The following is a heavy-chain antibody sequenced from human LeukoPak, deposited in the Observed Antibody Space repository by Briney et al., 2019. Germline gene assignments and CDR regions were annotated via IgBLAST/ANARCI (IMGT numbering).Heavy chain of an antibody. CDR3: ARDSHYYDSSGYYSGY. J-gene: IGHJ4*02. CDR1: GFTFSSYA. V-gene: IGHV3-30*04. D-gene: IGHD3-22*01. Sequence: GSLRLSCAASGFTFSSYAMHWVRQAPGKGLEWVAVISYDGSNKYYADSVKGRFTISRDNSKNTLYLQMNSLRAEDTAVYYCARDSHYYDSSGYYSGYWGQGTLVTVSS. CDR2: ISYDGSNK.